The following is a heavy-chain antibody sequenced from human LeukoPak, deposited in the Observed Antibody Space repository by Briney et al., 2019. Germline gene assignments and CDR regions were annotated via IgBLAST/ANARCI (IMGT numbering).Heavy chain of an antibody. CDR2: IYPGDSDI. CDR3: ARNWAAAGTYWYFDL. V-gene: IGHV5-51*01. Sequence: GESLKISCKGSGYIFASYWIGWVRQMPGKGLEWMGIIYPGDSDIRYSPSFQGQVTISADKSTSTAYLQWSGLKASDTAMYYCARNWAAAGTYWYFDLWGRAPWSLSPQ. J-gene: IGHJ2*01. D-gene: IGHD6-13*01. CDR1: GYIFASYW.